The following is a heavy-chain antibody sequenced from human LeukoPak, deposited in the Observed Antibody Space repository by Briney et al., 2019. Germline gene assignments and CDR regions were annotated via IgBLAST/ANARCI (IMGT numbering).Heavy chain of an antibody. V-gene: IGHV4-30-4*01. J-gene: IGHJ4*02. D-gene: IGHD3-10*01. CDR3: ARGSLVRGVPFLDY. CDR1: GGSSSSGDYY. CDR2: IYYIGST. Sequence: PSETLSLTCTVSGGSSSSGDYYWSWIRQPPGKDLEWIGYIYYIGSTYYNPSLKSRVTISEDKSKEQFSLDLSSVTAADTAVYYCARGSLVRGVPFLDYWGQGALVTVSS.